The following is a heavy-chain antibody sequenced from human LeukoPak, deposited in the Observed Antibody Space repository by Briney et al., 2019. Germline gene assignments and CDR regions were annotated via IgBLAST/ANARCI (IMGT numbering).Heavy chain of an antibody. CDR1: GYTLTTFG. D-gene: IGHD6-19*01. CDR2: VSAYNGNP. J-gene: IGHJ4*02. V-gene: IGHV1-18*04. CDR3: ARDRHSSGWENFDY. Sequence: ASVKVSCKASGYTLTTFGNSWVRQAPGQGLEWMGWVSAYNGNPNYAQKLRGRVTMTTDTSTSTAYMELRSLRSDDTAVYYCARDRHSSGWENFDYWGQGTLPTVSS.